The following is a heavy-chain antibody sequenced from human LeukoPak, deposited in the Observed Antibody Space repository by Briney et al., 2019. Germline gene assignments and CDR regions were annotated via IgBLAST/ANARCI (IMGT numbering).Heavy chain of an antibody. V-gene: IGHV3-30-3*01. CDR1: GFTFSSYA. D-gene: IGHD3-3*01. CDR3: ARDGYYYFWSGYYNYYYYGMDV. J-gene: IGHJ6*02. CDR2: ISYDGSNK. Sequence: GGSLRLSCAASGFTFSSYAMHRVRQAPGKGLEWVAVISYDGSNKYYADSVKGRFTISRDNSKNTLYLQMNSLRAEDTAVYYCARDGYYYFWSGYYNYYYYGMDVWGQGTTVTVSS.